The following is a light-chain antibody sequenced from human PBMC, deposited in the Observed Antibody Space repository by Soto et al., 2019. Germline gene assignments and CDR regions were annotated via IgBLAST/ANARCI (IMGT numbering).Light chain of an antibody. J-gene: IGKJ1*01. CDR3: QQYGSSPLT. Sequence: DIVLTQSPGTLSSSPGERATISCRASQSVSSNYLAWYQQKPGHATRLLIYGASIRATGIPDRFSGSGSGPDFTLTISRLEPEDFAVYYCQQYGSSPLTFGQGTKVEIK. CDR1: QSVSSNY. CDR2: GAS. V-gene: IGKV3-20*01.